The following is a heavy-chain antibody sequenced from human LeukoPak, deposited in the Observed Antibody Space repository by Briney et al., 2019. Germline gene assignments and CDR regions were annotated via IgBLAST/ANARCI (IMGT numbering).Heavy chain of an antibody. D-gene: IGHD3-9*01. J-gene: IGHJ4*02. CDR2: ISWNSGSI. CDR1: GFTFDDYA. CDR3: ARVGGAYYDILTGLDY. V-gene: IGHV3-9*01. Sequence: GGSLRLSCAASGFTFDDYAMHWVRQAPGKGLEWVSGISWNSGSIGYADSVKGRFTISRDNAKNSLYLQMNSLRAEDTAVYYCARVGGAYYDILTGLDYWGQGTLVTVSS.